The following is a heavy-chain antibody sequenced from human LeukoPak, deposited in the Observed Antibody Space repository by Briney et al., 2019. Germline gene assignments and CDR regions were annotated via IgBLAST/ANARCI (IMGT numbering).Heavy chain of an antibody. Sequence: SVKVSCKASGGTFSSFATSWVRQAPGQGLEWMGGLIPVFGTSNYAQTFQGRVAITADESTTTTYMELSSLRSEDTAVYYCARGPQSSGFTDYWGQGTLVTVSS. CDR3: ARGPQSSGFTDY. V-gene: IGHV1-69*01. CDR1: GGTFSSFA. CDR2: LIPVFGTS. J-gene: IGHJ4*02. D-gene: IGHD5-12*01.